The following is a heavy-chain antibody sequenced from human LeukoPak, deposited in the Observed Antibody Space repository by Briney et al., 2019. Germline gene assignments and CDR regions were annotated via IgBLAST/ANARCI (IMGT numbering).Heavy chain of an antibody. CDR1: GFTFSSFV. J-gene: IGHJ4*02. V-gene: IGHV3-30*04. CDR2: ISYDGSNK. Sequence: GRSLRLSCAASGFTFSSFVMHWVRQAPGKGLEWVAVISYDGSNKYYADSVKGRFTISRDNSKNTLYLQMNSLRAEDTAVYYCARDSRGFDYWGQGTLVTVSS. CDR3: ARDSRGFDY.